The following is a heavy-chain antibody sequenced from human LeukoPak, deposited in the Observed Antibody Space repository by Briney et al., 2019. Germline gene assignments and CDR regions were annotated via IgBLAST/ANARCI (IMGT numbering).Heavy chain of an antibody. D-gene: IGHD3-22*01. CDR1: GFTFSSYW. CDR2: IKQDGGEK. J-gene: IGHJ4*02. CDR3: ARVVPRGDSSGCNYFDY. V-gene: IGHV3-7*03. Sequence: GGSLRLSCAASGFTFSSYWMSWVRQAPGKGLEWVAIIKQDGGEKNCVDSVKGRFTISRDNAKNSLYLQMNSLRAEDTAVYYCARVVPRGDSSGCNYFDYWGQGTLVTVSS.